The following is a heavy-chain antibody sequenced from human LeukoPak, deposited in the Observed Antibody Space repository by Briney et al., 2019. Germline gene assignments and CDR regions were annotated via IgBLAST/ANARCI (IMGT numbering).Heavy chain of an antibody. CDR3: ARVPANIVVVIAIPDY. CDR2: ISAYNGNT. J-gene: IGHJ4*02. Sequence: ASVKVSCKASGYTFTSYGISWVRQAPGQGLEWMGWISAYNGNTNYAQKLQGRVTMTTDTSTSTAYMELRSLRSDDTAVYYCARVPANIVVVIAIPDYWGQGTLVTVSS. CDR1: GYTFTSYG. D-gene: IGHD2-21*01. V-gene: IGHV1-18*01.